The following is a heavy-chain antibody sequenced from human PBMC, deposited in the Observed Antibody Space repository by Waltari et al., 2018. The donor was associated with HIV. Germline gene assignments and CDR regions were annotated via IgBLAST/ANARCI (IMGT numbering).Heavy chain of an antibody. J-gene: IGHJ4*02. CDR2: INRDGST. Sequence: EVQLVESGGGLVQPGGSLRLSCAASGLSFSSTYMTWVRQGPGKTLEWVSSINRDGSTVYADSVTGLFTISRDTSKSSLFMQMNFLRLGDTAVDFCARGSGIQLWLSYFDYWGQGTLVTVSS. D-gene: IGHD5-18*01. V-gene: IGHV3-66*02. CDR1: GLSFSSTY. CDR3: ARGSGIQLWLSYFDY.